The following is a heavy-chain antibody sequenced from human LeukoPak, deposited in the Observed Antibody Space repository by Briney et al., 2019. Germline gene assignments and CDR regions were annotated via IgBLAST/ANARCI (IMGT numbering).Heavy chain of an antibody. CDR1: GFTFSSYD. J-gene: IGHJ6*03. CDR3: ARRLDHYYYMDV. Sequence: GGSLRLSCAASGFTFSSYDMHWVRQATGKGLEWVSAIGTAGDTYYPGSVKGQFTISRENAKNSLYLQMNSLRAEDTALYYCARRLDHYYYMDVWGKGTTVTVSS. CDR2: IGTAGDT. V-gene: IGHV3-13*01. D-gene: IGHD3/OR15-3a*01.